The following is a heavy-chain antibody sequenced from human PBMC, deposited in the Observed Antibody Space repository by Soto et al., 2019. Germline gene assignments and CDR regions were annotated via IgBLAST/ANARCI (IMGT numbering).Heavy chain of an antibody. CDR3: VGGYYFGDY. Sequence: QVQLVESGGGVVQPGRSLRLSCVASGFSFRSYGMQWVRQAPGKGLEWVALISDDGSNKYYADSVKGRFTISRDNSKNTVYLQMNSLRAEDTAVFYCVGGYYFGDYWGQGTLVTVSS. V-gene: IGHV3-30*03. CDR2: ISDDGSNK. D-gene: IGHD3-22*01. CDR1: GFSFRSYG. J-gene: IGHJ4*02.